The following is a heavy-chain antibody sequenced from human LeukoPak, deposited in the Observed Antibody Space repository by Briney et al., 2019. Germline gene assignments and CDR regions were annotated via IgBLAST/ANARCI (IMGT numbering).Heavy chain of an antibody. CDR1: GFTFSKFW. CDR3: ARGDDFSGDH. J-gene: IGHJ4*02. CDR2: IHPEGNEK. V-gene: IGHV3-7*04. Sequence: GGSLRLSCLVSGFTFSKFWMSWVRQAPGRGLEWVANIHPEGNEKYHVEPVKGRFTISRDNAKNLLFLQMNGLRVEDTAVYYCARGDDFSGDHWGQGTLVTVSS. D-gene: IGHD1-1*01.